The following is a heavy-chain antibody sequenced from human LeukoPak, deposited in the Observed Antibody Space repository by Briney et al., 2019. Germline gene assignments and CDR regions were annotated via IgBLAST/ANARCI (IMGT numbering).Heavy chain of an antibody. CDR3: ASGYGKFDY. J-gene: IGHJ4*02. Sequence: SETLSLTCTVSGGSISSYHWSWIRQPPGKGLEWIGYIYYSGGTNYNPSLKSRVTISVDTSKNQFSLKLSSVTAADTAVYYCASGYGKFDYWGQGTLVTVSS. D-gene: IGHD5-12*01. CDR1: GGSISSYH. V-gene: IGHV4-59*01. CDR2: IYYSGGT.